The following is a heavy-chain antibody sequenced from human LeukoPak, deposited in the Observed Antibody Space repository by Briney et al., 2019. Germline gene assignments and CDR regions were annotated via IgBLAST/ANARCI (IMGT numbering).Heavy chain of an antibody. CDR1: GGIFSSYV. CDR3: ARGGGDILTGYPYYFDS. V-gene: IGHV1-69*13. D-gene: IGHD3-9*01. CDR2: IIPIFGTP. J-gene: IGHJ4*02. Sequence: SVKVSCKASGGIFSSYVMSWVRQAPGQGLEWMGGIIPIFGTPNYAQKFQGRVTITADESTSTAYMELSSLRLEDTAVYYCARGGGDILTGYPYYFDSWGRGTLVTVSS.